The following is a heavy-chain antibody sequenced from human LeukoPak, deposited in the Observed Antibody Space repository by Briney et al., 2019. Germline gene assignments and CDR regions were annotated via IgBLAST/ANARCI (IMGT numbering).Heavy chain of an antibody. CDR2: ISWNSGSI. D-gene: IGHD5-18*01. J-gene: IGHJ3*01. V-gene: IGHV3-9*01. CDR3: ARNLVHLWNVFDF. Sequence: GRSLRLSCAASGFTFDDYAMHWVRQAPGKGLEWVSGISWNSGSIGYADSVKGRFTISRDNAKNSLYLQMSSLRAEDTAVYHCARNLVHLWNVFDFWGLGTMVTVSS. CDR1: GFTFDDYA.